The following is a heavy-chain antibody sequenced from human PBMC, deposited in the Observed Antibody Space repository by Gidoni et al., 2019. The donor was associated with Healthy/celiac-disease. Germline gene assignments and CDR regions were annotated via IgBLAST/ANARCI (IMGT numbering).Heavy chain of an antibody. D-gene: IGHD5-18*01. CDR1: GFTFSSDW. CDR2: INSDGSSK. Sequence: ELQLVESVGGLVQPVVSLILSCAASGFTFSSDWMHWVLQAPGKGLVWVSRINSDGSSKSYADSVKGRFTISRDNAKNTLYLQMNSLRAEDTAVYYCARDRGYSYSHAFDIWGQGTMVTVSS. J-gene: IGHJ3*02. V-gene: IGHV3-74*01. CDR3: ARDRGYSYSHAFDI.